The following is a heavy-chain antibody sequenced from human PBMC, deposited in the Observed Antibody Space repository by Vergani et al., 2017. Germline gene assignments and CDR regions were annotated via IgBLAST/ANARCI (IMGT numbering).Heavy chain of an antibody. J-gene: IGHJ4*02. V-gene: IGHV4-30-4*08. CDR1: GGSISSGDYY. CDR2: IYYSGST. D-gene: IGHD3-22*01. Sequence: QVQLQESGPGLVKPSQTLSLTCTVSGGSISSGDYYWSWIRQPPGKGLEWIGYIYYSGSTYYNPSLKGRVTISVDTSKNQFSLKLSSVTAADTAVYYCDSLNDSSGYLFDYWGQGTLVTVSS. CDR3: DSLNDSSGYLFDY.